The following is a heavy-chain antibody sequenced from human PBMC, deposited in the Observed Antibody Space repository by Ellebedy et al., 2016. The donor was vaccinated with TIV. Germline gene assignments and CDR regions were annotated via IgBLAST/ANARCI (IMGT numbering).Heavy chain of an antibody. CDR3: ARGDFGSGSEPFDY. J-gene: IGHJ4*02. V-gene: IGHV1-18*01. CDR1: GGTFSNHA. CDR2: ISAYNGNT. D-gene: IGHD3-10*01. Sequence: AASVKVSCKTSGGTFSNHAISWARQAPGQGLEWMGWISAYNGNTNYAQKLQGRVTMTTDTSTSTAYMDLRSLRSDDTAVYYCARGDFGSGSEPFDYWGQGTLVTVSS.